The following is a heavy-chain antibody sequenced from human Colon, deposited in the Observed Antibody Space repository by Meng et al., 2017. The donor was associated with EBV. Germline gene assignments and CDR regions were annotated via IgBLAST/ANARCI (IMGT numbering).Heavy chain of an antibody. CDR1: GDSISSGDYS. CDR2: IYHGGTT. J-gene: IGHJ5*02. V-gene: IGHV4-30-2*01. Sequence: LQASPSGLVPPSQSPSLPCAVSGDSISSGDYSWSWIRQPPGQGLEWIGYIYHGGTTYNTSLKRRVTISVDNSKNQFSLRLTSVTAADTAVYYCARGPYCGGDCYWFDPWGQGTLVTVSS. D-gene: IGHD2-21*02. CDR3: ARGPYCGGDCYWFDP.